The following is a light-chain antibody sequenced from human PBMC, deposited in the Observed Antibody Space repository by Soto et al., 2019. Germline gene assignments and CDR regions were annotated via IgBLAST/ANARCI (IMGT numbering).Light chain of an antibody. CDR3: QQYNYWPPRT. CDR2: GAT. Sequence: EVVMTQSPATLSVSPGEKDTFSCRASQTINSNLAWYQQKPGQAPRLLIHGATTRATGIPGRFSGSGSGTEFTLTISSLQSEDIAVYYCQQYNYWPPRTFGQGTKVDIK. V-gene: IGKV3-15*01. CDR1: QTINSN. J-gene: IGKJ1*01.